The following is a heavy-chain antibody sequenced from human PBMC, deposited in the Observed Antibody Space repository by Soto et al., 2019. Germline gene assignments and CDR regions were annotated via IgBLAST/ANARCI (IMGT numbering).Heavy chain of an antibody. V-gene: IGHV6-1*01. J-gene: IGHJ5*02. CDR3: VRDRYISSGWFDP. Sequence: PSQTLSLTCAISGDSVSSYSAAWNWIRQSPSGGLEWLGRTYYRSRFFSDYAESVKSRIIINPDTSKNQFSLQLKSVTPEDTAVYYCVRDRYISSGWFDPWGQGTPVTVSS. CDR1: GDSVSSYSAA. D-gene: IGHD3-10*01. CDR2: TYYRSRFFS.